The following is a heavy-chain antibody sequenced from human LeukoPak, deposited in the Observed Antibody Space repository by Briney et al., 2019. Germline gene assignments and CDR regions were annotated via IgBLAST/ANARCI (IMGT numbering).Heavy chain of an antibody. Sequence: GGSLRLSCAASGFTFSSYAMSWVRQAPGKGLEWVSAISGSGGSTYYADSVKGRFTISRDNSKNTLYLQMNSLRAEDTAVYYCAKPLPAYCGGDCYSGFDYWGQGTLVTVSS. J-gene: IGHJ4*02. CDR1: GFTFSSYA. CDR2: ISGSGGST. V-gene: IGHV3-23*01. CDR3: AKPLPAYCGGDCYSGFDY. D-gene: IGHD2-21*02.